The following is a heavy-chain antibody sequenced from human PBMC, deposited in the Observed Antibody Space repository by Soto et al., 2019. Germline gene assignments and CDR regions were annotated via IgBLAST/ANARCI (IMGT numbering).Heavy chain of an antibody. J-gene: IGHJ4*02. CDR3: ASAGDGNYHLYF. V-gene: IGHV1-18*01. CDR1: GYTFTTYG. Sequence: QVQLVQSGAEVKKPGASVKVSCKASGYTFTTYGLSWVRQAPGQAPGQGLEWMGWISGYNGDTDYAQKFKDRVTMTTDTPTRTAYMELRSLRSDDTAVYYCASAGDGNYHLYFWGQGTLVTVSS. CDR2: ISGYNGDT. D-gene: IGHD3-3*01.